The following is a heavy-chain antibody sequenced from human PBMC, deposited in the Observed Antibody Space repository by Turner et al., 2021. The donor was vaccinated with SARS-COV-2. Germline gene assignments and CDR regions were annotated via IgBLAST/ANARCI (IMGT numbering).Heavy chain of an antibody. V-gene: IGHV1-3*01. D-gene: IGHD3-22*01. CDR3: ARDISYYDSSGYCFFSLWFDP. CDR1: GYTFTSYA. Sequence: QVQLVQSGAEGEKPGASGKGSCKASGYTFTSYAMHWVRHAPGQRREWMGCINVGNGKTKYSPKVQGRVTITRDTSASTAYMELSSLRSDDTAVYYCARDISYYDSSGYCFFSLWFDPWGQGTLVTVSS. CDR2: INVGNGKT. J-gene: IGHJ5*02.